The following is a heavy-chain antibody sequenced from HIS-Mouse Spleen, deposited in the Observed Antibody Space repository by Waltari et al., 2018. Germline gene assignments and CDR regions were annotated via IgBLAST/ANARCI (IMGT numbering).Heavy chain of an antibody. Sequence: QVQLVQSGAEVKKPGASVKVSCKASGYTFTSYDINWVRQATGQGLEWMGWMNPKSGNTGYEQKFQGRVTMNRNTSISTAYMELSSLRSEDTAVYYCARGHDYSNYFDYWGQGTLVTVSS. V-gene: IGHV1-8*01. CDR2: MNPKSGNT. CDR1: GYTFTSYD. J-gene: IGHJ4*02. D-gene: IGHD4-4*01. CDR3: ARGHDYSNYFDY.